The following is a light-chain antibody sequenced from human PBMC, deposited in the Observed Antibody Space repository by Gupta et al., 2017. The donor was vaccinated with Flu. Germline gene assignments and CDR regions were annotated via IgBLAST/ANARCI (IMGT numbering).Light chain of an antibody. CDR1: QSVLYSSNNKNY. CDR3: QQYYSTPYT. V-gene: IGKV4-1*01. J-gene: IGKJ2*01. CDR2: WAS. Sequence: NCKSSQSVLYSSNNKNYLAWYQQKPGQPPKLLIYWASTRESGVPDRFSGSGSGTDFTLTSSSLQAEDVAVYYCQQYYSTPYTFGQGTKLEIK.